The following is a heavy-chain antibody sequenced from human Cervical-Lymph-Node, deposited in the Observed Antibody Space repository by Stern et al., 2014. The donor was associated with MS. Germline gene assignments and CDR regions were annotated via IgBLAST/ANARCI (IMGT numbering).Heavy chain of an antibody. Sequence: QLVESGGGFVKPGGSLRLSCAASGFTFPYTSLSWVRQASGKGLEWVGRVKSRKAGGAADYAAFVKDRVTISRDDSRSTLYLQINGLEIEDTAMYYCTALRKYWGQGTLLIVSS. CDR3: TALRKY. D-gene: IGHD6-6*01. CDR2: VKSRKAGGAA. CDR1: GFTFPYTS. V-gene: IGHV3-15*01. J-gene: IGHJ4*02.